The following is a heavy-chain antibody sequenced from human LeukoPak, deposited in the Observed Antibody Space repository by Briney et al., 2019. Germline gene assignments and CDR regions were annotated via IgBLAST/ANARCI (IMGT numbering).Heavy chain of an antibody. D-gene: IGHD3-10*01. CDR1: GYTFTGYY. CDR3: ARVGGLLWFGNIDY. J-gene: IGHJ4*02. Sequence: ASVKVSCRASGYTFTGYYMHWVRQAPGQGLEWMGWINPNSGGTNYAQKFQGRVTMTRDTSISTAYMELSRLRSDDTAVYYCARVGGLLWFGNIDYWGQGTLVTVSS. V-gene: IGHV1-2*02. CDR2: INPNSGGT.